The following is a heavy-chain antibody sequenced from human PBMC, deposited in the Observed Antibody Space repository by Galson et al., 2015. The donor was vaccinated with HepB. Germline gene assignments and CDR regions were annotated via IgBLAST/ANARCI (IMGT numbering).Heavy chain of an antibody. CDR3: ARGGVEDIVVVVAARGGAQGY. Sequence: SVKVSCKASGYTFTSYDINWVRQATGQGLEWMGGIVPIFGTANYAQKFQGRVTITADESTSTAYMELSSLRSEDTAVYYCARGGVEDIVVVVAARGGAQGYWGQGTLVTVSS. CDR1: GYTFTSYD. V-gene: IGHV1-69*13. J-gene: IGHJ4*02. D-gene: IGHD2-15*01. CDR2: IVPIFGTA.